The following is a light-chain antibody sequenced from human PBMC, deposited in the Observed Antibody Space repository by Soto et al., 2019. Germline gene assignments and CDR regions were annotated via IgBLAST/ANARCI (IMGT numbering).Light chain of an antibody. Sequence: IQLSQSPSTLSAAVGDGVSIACRASQNIRNLLAWYQQKPGTAPKLLIYHASTLESGVPSRFSGSGSGTEFTLTISSLQPDDFATYYCQQYNSYSFGQGTKVDIK. V-gene: IGKV1-5*01. J-gene: IGKJ1*01. CDR1: QNIRNL. CDR2: HAS. CDR3: QQYNSYS.